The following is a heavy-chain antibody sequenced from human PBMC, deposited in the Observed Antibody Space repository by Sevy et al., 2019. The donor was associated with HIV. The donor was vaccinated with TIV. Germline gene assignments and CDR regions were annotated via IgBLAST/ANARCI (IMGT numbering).Heavy chain of an antibody. V-gene: IGHV4-34*01. J-gene: IGHJ5*02. CDR1: GGSFSGYY. CDR2: INHSGST. D-gene: IGHD3-3*01. CDR3: ARGHPLFLFGVVIKAWFDP. Sequence: SETLSLTCAVYGGSFSGYYWSWIRQPPGKGLEWIGEINHSGSTNYNPSLKSRVTISVDTSKNQFSLKLSSVTAADTAVYYCARGHPLFLFGVVIKAWFDPSGQGTLVTVSS.